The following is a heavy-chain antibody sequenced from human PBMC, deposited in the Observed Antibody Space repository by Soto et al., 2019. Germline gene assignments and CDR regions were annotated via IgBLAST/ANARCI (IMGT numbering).Heavy chain of an antibody. CDR3: ARGPLALNFDWLSTMYYFDY. D-gene: IGHD3-9*01. J-gene: IGHJ4*02. V-gene: IGHV5-10-1*01. Sequence: GESLKISCKGSGYSFTSYWISWVRQMPGKGLEWMGRIDPSDSYTNYSPSFQGHVTISADKSISTAYLQWSSLKASDTAMYYCARGPLALNFDWLSTMYYFDYWGQGTLVTVS. CDR1: GYSFTSYW. CDR2: IDPSDSYT.